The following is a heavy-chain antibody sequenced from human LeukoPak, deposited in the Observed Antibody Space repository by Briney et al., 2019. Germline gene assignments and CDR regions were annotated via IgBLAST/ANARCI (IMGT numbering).Heavy chain of an antibody. Sequence: QPGGSLRLSCAASGFTFSSYEMNWVRQAPGKGLEWVSYISSSGSNIYYADSVKGRFTISRDNAKNSLYLQMNSLRAEDTAVYYCARDAPCPDYWGQGTLVTVSS. CDR1: GFTFSSYE. D-gene: IGHD2-2*01. CDR2: ISSSGSNI. J-gene: IGHJ4*02. CDR3: ARDAPCPDY. V-gene: IGHV3-48*03.